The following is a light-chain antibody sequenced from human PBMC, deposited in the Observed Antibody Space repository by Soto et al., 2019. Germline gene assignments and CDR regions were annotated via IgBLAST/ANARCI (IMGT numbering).Light chain of an antibody. Sequence: QSALTQPAPVSGSPGQSITISCTGTSSDVGSYDLVSWYQQHPGKAPKLMIYEGSKRPSGVSNRFSGSKSGNTASLTISGLQAEDEADYYCCSYAGASTLLFGGGTKLTVL. CDR2: EGS. CDR3: CSYAGASTLL. J-gene: IGLJ2*01. V-gene: IGLV2-23*01. CDR1: SSDVGSYDL.